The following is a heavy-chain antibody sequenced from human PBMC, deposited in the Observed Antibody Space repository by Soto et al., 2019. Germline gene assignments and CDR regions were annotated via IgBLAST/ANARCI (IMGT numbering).Heavy chain of an antibody. Sequence: ASVKVSCKASGGTFSSYTISWVRQAPGKGLEWMGGFDPEDGETIYAQKFQGRVTMTEDTSTDTAYMELSSLRSEDTAVYYCATVPLGAADYWGQGALVTVSS. D-gene: IGHD1-26*01. CDR2: FDPEDGET. J-gene: IGHJ4*02. CDR3: ATVPLGAADY. CDR1: GGTFSSYT. V-gene: IGHV1-24*01.